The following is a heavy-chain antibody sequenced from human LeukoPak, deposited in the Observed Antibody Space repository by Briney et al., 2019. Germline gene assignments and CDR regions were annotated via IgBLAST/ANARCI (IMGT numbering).Heavy chain of an antibody. J-gene: IGHJ1*01. CDR2: INPSGGSA. D-gene: IGHD2-21*01. CDR1: GYTFTNYY. V-gene: IGHV1-46*01. CDR3: ARDESTSILWW. Sequence: GSVKVSCKASGYTFTNYYMHWVRPAPGQGLEWMGIINPSGGSATYAQYFQGRVTMTRDTSTSTVYMELSSLRSEDTAVYYCARDESTSILWWWGQGTLVSVSS.